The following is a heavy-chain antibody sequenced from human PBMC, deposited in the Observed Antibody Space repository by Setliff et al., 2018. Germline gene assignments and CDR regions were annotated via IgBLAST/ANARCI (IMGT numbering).Heavy chain of an antibody. J-gene: IGHJ3*02. V-gene: IGHV3-53*01. Sequence: PSETLSLSCAASGFTVSSNYMSWVRQAPGKGLEWVSVIYSGGSTYYADSVKGRFTISRDNSKNTLYLQMNSLRAEDTAVYYCARGYSYGYGDAFDIWGQGTMVTVSS. D-gene: IGHD5-18*01. CDR3: ARGYSYGYGDAFDI. CDR1: GFTVSSNY. CDR2: IYSGGST.